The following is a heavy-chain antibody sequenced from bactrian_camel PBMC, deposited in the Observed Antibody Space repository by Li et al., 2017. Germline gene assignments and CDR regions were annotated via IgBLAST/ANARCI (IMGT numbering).Heavy chain of an antibody. D-gene: IGHD4*01. V-gene: IGHV3S10*01. J-gene: IGHJ4*01. CDR3: AAEVLPCRSYSDYAEH. CDR1: GSTFDDLD. CDR2: INSDGST. Sequence: DVQLVESGGGSVQAGGSLRLSCTASGSTFDDLDMAWYRQAPGKGVEGVSSINSDGSTGYEDSVKGRFTISRDNAKNTIYLQMNNLKPEDTAVYYCAAEVLPCRSYSDYAEHWGQGTQVTVS.